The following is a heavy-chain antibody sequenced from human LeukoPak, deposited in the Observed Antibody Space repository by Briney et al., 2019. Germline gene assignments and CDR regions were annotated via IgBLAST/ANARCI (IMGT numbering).Heavy chain of an antibody. D-gene: IGHD5/OR15-5a*01. J-gene: IGHJ4*02. CDR1: GGTFTAYE. Sequence: SVKVSCKASGGTFTAYEINWLRQAPRQGLEWMGRIIPIFGTAKYAQKFQGRVTITADDSTTTSYMELSSLRPDDMAVYYCARIEGVYGVSVYWGQGTLVTVSS. CDR3: ARIEGVYGVSVY. V-gene: IGHV1-69*13. CDR2: IIPIFGTA.